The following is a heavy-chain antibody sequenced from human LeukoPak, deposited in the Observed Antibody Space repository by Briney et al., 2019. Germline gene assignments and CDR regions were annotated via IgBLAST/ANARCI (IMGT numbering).Heavy chain of an antibody. CDR3: ARDDGAY. J-gene: IGHJ4*02. CDR1: GLAVSSAY. D-gene: IGHD1-26*01. Sequence: GGFVRLSCAASGLAVSSAYMSWVRQAPGKGLEWVSLMYSSGNTYYADSVKGRFTISRDNSRNTLYLQTNSLRVEDTAVYYCARDDGAYWGQGTLVIASA. CDR2: MYSSGNT. V-gene: IGHV3-53*01.